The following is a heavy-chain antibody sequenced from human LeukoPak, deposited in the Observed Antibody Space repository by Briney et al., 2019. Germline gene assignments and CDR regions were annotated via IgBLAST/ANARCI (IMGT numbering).Heavy chain of an antibody. CDR2: ISWNSGSI. CDR3: AKDKGGSGSFGKYEAPYFDY. D-gene: IGHD3-10*01. J-gene: IGHJ4*02. CDR1: GFTFDDYA. V-gene: IGHV3-9*01. Sequence: GRSLKLSCAASGFTFDDYAMHWVRQAPGKGLEWVSGISWNSGSIGYADSVKGRFTISRDNAKNSLYLQMNSLRAEDTALYYCAKDKGGSGSFGKYEAPYFDYWGQGTLVTVSS.